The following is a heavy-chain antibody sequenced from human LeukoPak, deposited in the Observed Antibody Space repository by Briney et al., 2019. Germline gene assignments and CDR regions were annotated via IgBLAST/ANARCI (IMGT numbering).Heavy chain of an antibody. CDR3: ARSQEAYVWGTYDC. D-gene: IGHD3-16*01. V-gene: IGHV4-38-2*01. CDR1: GYPINNAYY. CDR2: LYHPDST. J-gene: IGHJ4*02. Sequence: SETLSLTCAVSGYPINNAYYWVWIRQPPGRGLEWIGSLYHPDSTYYNPSLKSRVTISVDTSKNQFSLRLSSVTAADTAVYYCARSQEAYVWGTYDCWGQGTLVTVSS.